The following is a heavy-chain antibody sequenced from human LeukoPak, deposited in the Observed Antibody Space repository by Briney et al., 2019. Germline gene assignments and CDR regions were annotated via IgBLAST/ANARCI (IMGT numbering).Heavy chain of an antibody. CDR1: GGTFTSYA. CDR3: ARLDPAKGGEQWPVGSFLDV. D-gene: IGHD6-19*01. Sequence: SVKVSCKASGGTFTSYAISWVRQAPGQGLEWIGGIIPIFGTANHAQKFQGRVTITADESTSTAYMELSSLRSEDTAVYYCARLDPAKGGEQWPVGSFLDVWGQGTTVTVSS. J-gene: IGHJ6*02. V-gene: IGHV1-69*13. CDR2: IIPIFGTA.